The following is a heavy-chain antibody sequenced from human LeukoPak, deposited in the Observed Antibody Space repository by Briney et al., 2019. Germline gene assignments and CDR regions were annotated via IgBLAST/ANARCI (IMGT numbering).Heavy chain of an antibody. J-gene: IGHJ6*03. D-gene: IGHD2-15*01. CDR1: GGSISSSSYY. CDR3: ARSVEGYCSGGSCYSYYYYMDV. Sequence: SETLSLTCTVSGGSISSSSYYWGWIRQPPGKGLEWIGSIYYSGSTYYNPSLKSRVTISVDTSKNQFSLKLSSVTAADTTVYYCARSVEGYCSGGSCYSYYYYMDVWGKGTTVTVSS. V-gene: IGHV4-39*07. CDR2: IYYSGST.